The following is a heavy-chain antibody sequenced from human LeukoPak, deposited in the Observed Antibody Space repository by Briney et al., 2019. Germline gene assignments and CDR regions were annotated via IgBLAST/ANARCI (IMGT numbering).Heavy chain of an antibody. D-gene: IGHD6-13*01. Sequence: SETLSLTCSVSDDSITMYYWTWIRQPPGKGLEWIGYVDHTGSTNFNPSLNGRVSISRDTTKNLFSLKLSSVTAADTAMYYCARGGGGSWYGTVDYWGQGILVTVSS. CDR1: DDSITMYY. V-gene: IGHV4-59*01. CDR2: VDHTGST. J-gene: IGHJ4*02. CDR3: ARGGGGSWYGTVDY.